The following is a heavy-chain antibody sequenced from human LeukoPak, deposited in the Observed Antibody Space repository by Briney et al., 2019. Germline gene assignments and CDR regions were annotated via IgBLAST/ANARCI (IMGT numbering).Heavy chain of an antibody. CDR2: MNPNSGNT. D-gene: IGHD6-13*01. CDR3: ARGRGSSRHYYGMDV. J-gene: IGHJ6*02. Sequence: ASVKVSCKASGYTFTSYDINWVRQATGQGLEWMGWMNPNSGNTGYAQKFQGRVTMTRNTSISTAYMELSSLRSEDTAVYYCARGRGSSRHYYGMDVWGQGTTVTVSS. CDR1: GYTFTSYD. V-gene: IGHV1-8*01.